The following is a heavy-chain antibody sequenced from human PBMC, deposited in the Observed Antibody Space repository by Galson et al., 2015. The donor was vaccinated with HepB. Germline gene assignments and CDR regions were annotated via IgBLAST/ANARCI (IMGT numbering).Heavy chain of an antibody. V-gene: IGHV3-23*01. Sequence: SLRLSCAASGFTFSNYAMSWVRQAPGKGLEWVSLISNRGGTIYYADSVKGRFTISRDNFKNTVYLEINSLSAADTAIYYCAKIRQGVTGTEGFDYWGQGTLVTVSS. CDR2: ISNRGGTI. J-gene: IGHJ4*02. CDR1: GFTFSNYA. CDR3: AKIRQGVTGTEGFDY. D-gene: IGHD1-20*01.